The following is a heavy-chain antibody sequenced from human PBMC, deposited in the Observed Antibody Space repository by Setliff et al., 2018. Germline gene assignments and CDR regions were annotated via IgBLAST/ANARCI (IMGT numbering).Heavy chain of an antibody. CDR2: IYYSGST. D-gene: IGHD3-22*01. CDR3: ARQEDDSSGYYSTD. V-gene: IGHV4-39*01. J-gene: IGHJ4*02. Sequence: LSLTCSVSGGSISSTTYYWGWIRQPPGKGLEWIGSIYYSGSTYYNPSLKSRVTISVDTSKNQFSLKLSSVTVADTAVYYCARQEDDSSGYYSTDWGQGTLVTVSS. CDR1: GGSISSTTYY.